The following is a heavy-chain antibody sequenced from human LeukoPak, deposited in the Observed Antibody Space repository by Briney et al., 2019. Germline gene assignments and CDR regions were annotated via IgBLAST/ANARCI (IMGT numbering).Heavy chain of an antibody. CDR1: GFTVSSNY. CDR2: IYSGGST. V-gene: IGHV3-53*01. Sequence: GGPLRLSCAASGFTVSSNYMSWVRQAPGKGLEWVSVIYSGGSTYYADSVKGRFTISRDNSKNTLYLQMNSLRAEDTAVYYCAREEYIVGAPGAFDIWGQGTMVTVSS. D-gene: IGHD1-26*01. J-gene: IGHJ3*02. CDR3: AREEYIVGAPGAFDI.